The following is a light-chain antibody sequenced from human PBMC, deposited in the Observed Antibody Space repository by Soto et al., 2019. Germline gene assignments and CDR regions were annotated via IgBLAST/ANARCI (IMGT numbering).Light chain of an antibody. J-gene: IGKJ3*01. CDR1: DDISNY. V-gene: IGKV1-33*01. Sequence: DIQMTQSPSSLSASVGDRVTITCQASDDISNYLNWYQQKPGKAPKVLIYDASHLESGVPSRFSGGGSGTEFTFTISSLQAEAIATYYCQQYANLPLTFGPGTKVDIK. CDR3: QQYANLPLT. CDR2: DAS.